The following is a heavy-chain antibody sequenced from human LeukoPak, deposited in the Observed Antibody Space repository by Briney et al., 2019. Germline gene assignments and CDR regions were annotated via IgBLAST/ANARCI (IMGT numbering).Heavy chain of an antibody. CDR3: ARVAAKTVDY. J-gene: IGHJ4*02. V-gene: IGHV4-59*12. Sequence: SETLSLTCSVSDDSISIYYWSWIRQPPGKGLEWIGYIDHTGSTNYNPSLNSRVTISRDTSKNHFSLELSSVTAADTAVYYCARVAAKTVDYWGQGTLVTVSS. CDR1: DDSISIYY. CDR2: IDHTGST. D-gene: IGHD2-15*01.